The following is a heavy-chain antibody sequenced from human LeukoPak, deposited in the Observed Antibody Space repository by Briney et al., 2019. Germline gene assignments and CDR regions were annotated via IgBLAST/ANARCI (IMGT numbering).Heavy chain of an antibody. CDR3: ARGGAYYDFWSGYSHPPQESWFDP. CDR1: GGSFSGYY. V-gene: IGHV4-34*01. Sequence: SETLSLTCAVYGGSFSGYYWSWIRQPPGKGLEWLGEINHSGSTNYNPSLKSRVTISVDTSKNQFSLKLSSVTAADTAVYYCARGGAYYDFWSGYSHPPQESWFDPWGQGTLVTVSS. D-gene: IGHD3-3*01. CDR2: INHSGST. J-gene: IGHJ5*02.